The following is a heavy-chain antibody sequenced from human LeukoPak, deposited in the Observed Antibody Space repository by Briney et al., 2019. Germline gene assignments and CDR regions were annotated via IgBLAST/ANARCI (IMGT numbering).Heavy chain of an antibody. CDR1: GFTFSCCG. V-gene: IGHV3-15*01. J-gene: IGHJ3*02. CDR2: IKSKTDGGTT. CDR3: TTSGTYYDFWSGYPGAFDI. Sequence: GRSLRLSCAASGFTFSCCGMHWVRQAPGKGLEWVGRIKSKTDGGTTDYAAPVKGRFTISRDDSKNTLYLQMNSLKTEDTAVYYCTTSGTYYDFWSGYPGAFDIWGQGTMVTVSS. D-gene: IGHD3-3*01.